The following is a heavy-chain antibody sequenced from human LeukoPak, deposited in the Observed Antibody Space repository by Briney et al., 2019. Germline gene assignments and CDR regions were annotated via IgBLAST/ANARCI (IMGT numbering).Heavy chain of an antibody. J-gene: IGHJ6*02. CDR2: ISYDGSNK. CDR3: ARGAPVVAATLLYYYYYGMDV. Sequence: GGSLRLSCAASGFTFSSYAMHWVRRAPGKGLEWVAVISYDGSNKYYADSVKGRFTISRDNSKNTLYLQMNSLRAEDTAVYYCARGAPVVAATLLYYYYYGMDVWGQGTTVTVSS. D-gene: IGHD2-15*01. CDR1: GFTFSSYA. V-gene: IGHV3-30-3*01.